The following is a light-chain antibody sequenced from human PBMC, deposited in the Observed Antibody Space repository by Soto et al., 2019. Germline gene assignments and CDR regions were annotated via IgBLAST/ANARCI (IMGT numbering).Light chain of an antibody. CDR2: AAS. CDR1: QGISSY. V-gene: IGKV1-9*01. Sequence: DIQLTQSPSFLSASVGDRVTMTCRASQGISSYLAWYQQKPGKAPKLLIYAASTLQSGVPSRFSGSGSGTEFTLTISSLQPEDFATYYCQQLNSYLPFGGGTKVEIK. J-gene: IGKJ4*01. CDR3: QQLNSYLP.